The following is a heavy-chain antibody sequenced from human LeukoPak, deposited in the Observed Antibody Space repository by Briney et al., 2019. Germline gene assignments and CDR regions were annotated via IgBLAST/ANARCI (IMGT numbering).Heavy chain of an antibody. J-gene: IGHJ4*02. Sequence: GGSLRLSCAASGFTFSSYAMSWVRQAPGKGLEWVSAISGSGGSTYYADSVKGRFTISRDNSKNTLYLQMNSLRAEDTAVYYCAKVLVGGYSGSSHDYWGQGTLVTVSS. CDR3: AKVLVGGYSGSSHDY. CDR2: ISGSGGST. V-gene: IGHV3-23*01. CDR1: GFTFSSYA. D-gene: IGHD1-26*01.